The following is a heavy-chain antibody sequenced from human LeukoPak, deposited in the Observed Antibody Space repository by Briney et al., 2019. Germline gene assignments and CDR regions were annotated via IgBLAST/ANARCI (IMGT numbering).Heavy chain of an antibody. V-gene: IGHV4-61*02. J-gene: IGHJ5*02. CDR3: ARWCFGELGADWFDP. Sequence: SATLSLTCTVSGGSISSGSYYWSWIRQPAGKGREWIGRIYASGSTNYNPSLKSRVTISVDTSKNQFSLKLSSVTAADTAVYYCARWCFGELGADWFDPWGQGTLVTVSS. D-gene: IGHD3-10*01. CDR1: GGSISSGSYY. CDR2: IYASGST.